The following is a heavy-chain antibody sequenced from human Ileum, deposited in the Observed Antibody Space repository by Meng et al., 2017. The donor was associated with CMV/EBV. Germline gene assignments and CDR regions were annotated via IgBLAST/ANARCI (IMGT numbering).Heavy chain of an antibody. CDR3: ARHGDLYDFWSGYGRFDP. V-gene: IGHV4-39*01. Sequence: GSLRLSCTVSGGSISTYYWGWIRQPPGKGLEWIASIYFSGSVFYSPSLKSRVTISADTSKNQFSLKLSSVTAAGTAVYYWARHGDLYDFWSGYGRFDPWGQGTLVTVSS. D-gene: IGHD3-3*01. CDR2: IYFSGSV. J-gene: IGHJ5*02. CDR1: GGSISTYY.